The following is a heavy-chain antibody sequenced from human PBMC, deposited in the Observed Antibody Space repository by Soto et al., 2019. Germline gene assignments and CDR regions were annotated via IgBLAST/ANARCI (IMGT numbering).Heavy chain of an antibody. CDR3: AKCELGIFGVVIPQYYFDH. J-gene: IGHJ4*02. V-gene: IGHV3-23*01. CDR2: ISGSGGST. CDR1: GFTFSSYA. Sequence: EVQLLESGGGLVQPGGSLRLSCAASGFTFSSYAMSWVRQAPGKGLEWVSAISGSGGSTYYADSVKGRFTISRDNSKNTLYLQMNSLRAEDTAVYYCAKCELGIFGVVIPQYYFDHWGQGTLVTVSS. D-gene: IGHD3-3*01.